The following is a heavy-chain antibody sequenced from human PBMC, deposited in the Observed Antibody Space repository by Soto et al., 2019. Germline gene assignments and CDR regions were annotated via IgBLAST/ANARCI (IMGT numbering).Heavy chain of an antibody. V-gene: IGHV1-3*01. CDR1: GYTFSGSV. D-gene: IGHD4-17*01. CDR2: INADNGKT. Sequence: QVQLVQSGAEVKKPGASVKVSCKASGYTFSGSVMHWVRQAPGQGLEWMGWINADNGKTKYSQKFQGRVTMTWDTSASTAYMELSSLRSEDTAIYYCASEIDATTATSLDYWGQGTLVTVSS. CDR3: ASEIDATTATSLDY. J-gene: IGHJ4*02.